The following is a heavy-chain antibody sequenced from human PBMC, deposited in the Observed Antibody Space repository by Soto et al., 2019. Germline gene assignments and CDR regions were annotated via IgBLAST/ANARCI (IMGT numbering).Heavy chain of an antibody. CDR1: DGSISSNSYY. CDR3: ARHAAYDSVWGKSDGSDY. J-gene: IGHJ4*02. CDR2: MYYSGAT. D-gene: IGHD3-16*01. V-gene: IGHV4-39*01. Sequence: SQTLSLTCTVLDGSISSNSYYRDLIRQPPGKGLEWIGSMYYSGATYHNPSLQSRVTISVDTSKNQFSLHLSSVTAADTAVYYCARHAAYDSVWGKSDGSDYWGQGTLVTVSS.